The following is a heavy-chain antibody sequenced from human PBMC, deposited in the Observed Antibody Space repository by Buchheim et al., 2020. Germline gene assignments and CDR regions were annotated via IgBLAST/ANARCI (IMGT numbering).Heavy chain of an antibody. Sequence: QVQLVESGGGVVQPGRSPRLSCAGSGFPFINYGMHWVRQAPGKGLEWVAVMSNDGKNIYYADSVKGRFTISRDNFKNTLYLQMNSLRAEDTAVYYCARDQSGYEFYGGNTLFDYWGQGTL. CDR2: MSNDGKNI. CDR3: ARDQSGYEFYGGNTLFDY. D-gene: IGHD4-23*01. J-gene: IGHJ4*02. CDR1: GFPFINYG. V-gene: IGHV3-30*03.